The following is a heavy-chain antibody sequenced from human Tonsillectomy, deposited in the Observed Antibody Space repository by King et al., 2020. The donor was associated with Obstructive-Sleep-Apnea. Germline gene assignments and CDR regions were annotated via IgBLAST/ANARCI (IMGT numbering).Heavy chain of an antibody. CDR3: ARDRGDYGSGGDGNGMDV. CDR1: GGTFSSYA. Sequence: VQLVQSGAEVKKPGSSVKVSCKASGGTFSSYAISWVRQAPGQGLEWMGGIIPIFGTANYAQKFQGRVTITADESTSTAYMELSSLRSEDTAVYYWARDRGDYGSGGDGNGMDVWGQGTTVTVSS. D-gene: IGHD3-10*01. CDR2: IIPIFGTA. J-gene: IGHJ6*02. V-gene: IGHV1-69*01.